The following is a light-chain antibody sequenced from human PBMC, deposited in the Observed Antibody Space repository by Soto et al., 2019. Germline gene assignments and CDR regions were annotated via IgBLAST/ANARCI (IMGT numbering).Light chain of an antibody. CDR1: SSDVGGYNY. J-gene: IGLJ2*01. V-gene: IGLV2-14*01. CDR3: SSYTSSSTVV. Sequence: QSVLTQPASVSGSPGQSITISSTGTSSDVGGYNYVSWYQQHPGKAPKLMIYDVSNRPSGVSNRFSGSKSGNTASLTISGLQAEDEADYYCSSYTSSSTVVFGGGTQLTVL. CDR2: DVS.